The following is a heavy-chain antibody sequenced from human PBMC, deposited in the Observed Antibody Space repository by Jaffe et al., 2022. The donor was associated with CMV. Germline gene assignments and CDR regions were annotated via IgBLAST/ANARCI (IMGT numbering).Heavy chain of an antibody. CDR3: ARERSASYPGKRGPWFDP. Sequence: QVQLQQWGAGLLKPSETLSLTCAVYGGTFSAYYWTWIRQSPGKGLEWIGEVNHSGSTNYNPSFRGRVTLSTDTSKSQFSLRLSSVTAADTAVYYCARERSASYPGKRGPWFDPWGQGTLVTVSS. V-gene: IGHV4-34*02. CDR2: VNHSGST. CDR1: GGTFSAYY. J-gene: IGHJ5*02. D-gene: IGHD3-10*01.